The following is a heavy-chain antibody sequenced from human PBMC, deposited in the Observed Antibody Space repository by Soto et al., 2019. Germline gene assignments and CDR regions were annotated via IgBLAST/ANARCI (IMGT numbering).Heavy chain of an antibody. CDR3: AKYSSGWYFPNWFDP. CDR2: IYYSGST. D-gene: IGHD6-19*01. J-gene: IGHJ5*02. V-gene: IGHV4-31*03. Sequence: PSETLSLTCTVSGGSISSGGYYWSWIRQHPGKGLEWIGYIYYSGSTYYNPSLKSRVTISVDTSKNQFSLKLSSVTAADTAVYYCAKYSSGWYFPNWFDPWGQGTLVTVSS. CDR1: GGSISSGGYY.